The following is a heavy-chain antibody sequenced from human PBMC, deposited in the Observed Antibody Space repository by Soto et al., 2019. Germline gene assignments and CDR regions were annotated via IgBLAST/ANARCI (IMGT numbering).Heavy chain of an antibody. V-gene: IGHV3-23*01. CDR1: GFTFSSYA. J-gene: IGHJ6*02. CDR3: ASLLAAAAPEDYYYYYGMDV. D-gene: IGHD6-13*01. CDR2: ISGSGGST. Sequence: GGSLRLSCAASGFTFSSYAMSWVRQAPGKGLEWVSAISGSGGSTYYADPVKGRFTISRDNSKNTLYLQMNSLRAEDTAVYYCASLLAAAAPEDYYYYYGMDVWGQGTTVTVSS.